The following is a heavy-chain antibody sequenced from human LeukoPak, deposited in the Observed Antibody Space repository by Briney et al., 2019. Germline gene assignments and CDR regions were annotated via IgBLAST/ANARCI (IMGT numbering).Heavy chain of an antibody. CDR2: INHSGST. J-gene: IGHJ5*02. CDR1: GGSFSGYY. V-gene: IGHV4-34*01. Sequence: PSETLSLTCAVYGGSFSGYYWSWIRQPPGKGLEWIGEINHSGSTNYNPSLKSRVTISVDTSKNQFSLKLSSVTAADTAVYYCARDKGRDYDFWSGIGYPGWFDPWGQGTLVTVSS. D-gene: IGHD3-3*01. CDR3: ARDKGRDYDFWSGIGYPGWFDP.